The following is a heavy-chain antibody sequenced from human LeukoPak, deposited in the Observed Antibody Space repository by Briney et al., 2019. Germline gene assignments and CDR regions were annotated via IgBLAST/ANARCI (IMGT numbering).Heavy chain of an antibody. CDR3: ARASGGGITVYYYYYMDV. D-gene: IGHD3-10*01. CDR1: GFTFSSYE. CDR2: ISSSGSTI. Sequence: GGSLRLSCAASGFTFSSYEMNWVRQAPGKGLEWVSYISSSGSTIYYADSVKGRFTISRDNAKNSLYLQMNSLRAEDTAVYYCARASGGGITVYYYYYMDVWGKGTTVTISS. J-gene: IGHJ6*03. V-gene: IGHV3-48*03.